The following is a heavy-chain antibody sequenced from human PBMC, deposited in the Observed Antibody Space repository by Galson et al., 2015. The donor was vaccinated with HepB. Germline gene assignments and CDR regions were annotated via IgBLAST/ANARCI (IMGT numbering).Heavy chain of an antibody. V-gene: IGHV1-69*06. CDR2: IIPIFGTA. D-gene: IGHD6-13*01. J-gene: IGHJ4*02. CDR3: ARETYSNPDPGSH. CDR1: GGTFSSYA. Sequence: SVKVSCKASGGTFSSYAISWVRQAPGQGLEWMGGIIPIFGTANYAQKFQGRVTITADKSTSTAYMELSSLRSEDTAVYYCARETYSNPDPGSHWGQGTLVTVSS.